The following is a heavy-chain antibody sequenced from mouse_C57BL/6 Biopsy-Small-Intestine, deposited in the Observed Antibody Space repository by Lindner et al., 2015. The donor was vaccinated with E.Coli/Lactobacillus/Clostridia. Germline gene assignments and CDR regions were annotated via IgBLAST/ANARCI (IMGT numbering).Heavy chain of an antibody. CDR1: GYTFTDYE. D-gene: IGHD2-4*01. Sequence: QLQESGAELVRPGASVTLSCKASGYTFTDYEIHWVKQTPVHGLEWIGAFDPDTGGTAYSQKFKGKAILTADKSSSTAYMELRSLTSEDSAVYFCTRYYDYDWFAYWGQGTLVTVSA. J-gene: IGHJ3*01. CDR3: TRYYDYDWFAY. V-gene: IGHV1-15*01. CDR2: FDPDTGGT.